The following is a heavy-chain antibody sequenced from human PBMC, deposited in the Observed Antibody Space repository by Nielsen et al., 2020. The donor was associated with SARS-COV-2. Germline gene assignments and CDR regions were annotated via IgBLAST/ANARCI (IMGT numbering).Heavy chain of an antibody. CDR1: GFTFSSNA. D-gene: IGHD3-10*01. Sequence: GESLKISCAASGFTFSSNAVSWVRQAPGKGLEWVSAISGSGASTYYADSVKGRFTMSRDNSKSTLYLQMNSLRAEDTAVYYCATERGYYGMDVWGQGTTVTVSS. V-gene: IGHV3-23*01. CDR3: ATERGYYGMDV. J-gene: IGHJ6*02. CDR2: ISGSGAST.